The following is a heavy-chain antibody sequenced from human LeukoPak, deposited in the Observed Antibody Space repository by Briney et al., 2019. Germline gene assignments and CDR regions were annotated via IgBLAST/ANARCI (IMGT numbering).Heavy chain of an antibody. CDR2: IRYDGNIK. D-gene: IGHD3-22*01. CDR1: GFTFSDYD. CDR3: AKGRFHDSSGYPIDH. Sequence: GGSLRLSCAASGFTFSDYDIHWVRQAPGKGLEWVAFIRYDGNIKYLADSVKGRFSISRDNSKNTQYLQMNSLRVEDTAVYYCAKGRFHDSSGYPIDHWGQGTLVTVSS. J-gene: IGHJ5*02. V-gene: IGHV3-30*02.